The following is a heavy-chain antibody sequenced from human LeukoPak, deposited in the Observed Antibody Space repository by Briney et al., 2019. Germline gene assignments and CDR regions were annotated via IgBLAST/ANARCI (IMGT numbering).Heavy chain of an antibody. CDR1: GFTFSNFW. CDR2: INQDGSEK. J-gene: IGHJ4*02. CDR3: ARDNWNYNY. D-gene: IGHD1-7*01. V-gene: IGHV3-7*01. Sequence: PGGSLRLSCAASGFTFSNFWMSWVRQAPGKGLEWVANINQDGSEKYYVDSVKGRFTISRDNAKNSLYLQMHSLRAEDMAVYYCARDNWNYNYWGQGTLVTVSS.